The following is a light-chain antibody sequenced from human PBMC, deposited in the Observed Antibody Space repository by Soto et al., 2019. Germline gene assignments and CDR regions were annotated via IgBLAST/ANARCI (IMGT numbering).Light chain of an antibody. J-gene: IGKJ1*01. Sequence: IVLTQSPGTLSLSPGERATLSCRASQSVASRNLAWYQQKSGQAPRLLICGTSSRAVHTPDRFSGSGSGTDFTLTISGLEPEDFAVYYCQHFGNSLWTFGQGTKVEI. CDR2: GTS. CDR1: QSVASRN. CDR3: QHFGNSLWT. V-gene: IGKV3-20*01.